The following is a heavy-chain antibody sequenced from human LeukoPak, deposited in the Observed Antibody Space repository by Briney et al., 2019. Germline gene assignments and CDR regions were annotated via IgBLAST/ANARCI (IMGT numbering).Heavy chain of an antibody. CDR1: GDSISTYY. CDR2: IYTSGTT. Sequence: SETLSLTCTVSGDSISTYYWTWLRQPAGKGLEWIGRIYTSGTTNYNPSLKSRVAMSVDTSKTQFSLKLTSVTAADTAVYYCASASLYCSSTSCSFDNWGQGTLVTVSS. CDR3: ASASLYCSSTSCSFDN. J-gene: IGHJ4*02. V-gene: IGHV4-4*07. D-gene: IGHD2-2*01.